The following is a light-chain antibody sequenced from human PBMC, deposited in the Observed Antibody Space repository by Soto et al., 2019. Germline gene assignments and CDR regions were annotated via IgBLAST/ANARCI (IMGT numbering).Light chain of an antibody. CDR3: QQTLSFPPT. CDR2: TGS. Sequence: DIQMTQSPSSVSASVCDRFTITFRASQAIDSWLAWYQQKPGEAPKLLIFTGSLLHSGVPPRFSGSGSGTDFTLTISSLQPEDFATYYCQQTLSFPPTFGQGTKVDTK. V-gene: IGKV1-12*01. J-gene: IGKJ1*01. CDR1: QAIDSW.